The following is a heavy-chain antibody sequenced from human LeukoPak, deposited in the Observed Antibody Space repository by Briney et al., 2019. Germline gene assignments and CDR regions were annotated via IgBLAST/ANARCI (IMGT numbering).Heavy chain of an antibody. J-gene: IGHJ5*02. V-gene: IGHV1-8*03. CDR1: GYTFTIYD. CDR3: ARGRLGQGTNIKNNWFDP. CDR2: MNPNTGDT. Sequence: ASVKVSCKASGYTFTIYDIHWVRQATGQGLEWMGWMNPNTGDTASARKFQARLTITRNTSISTAYMDLSSLRSEDTAVYYCARGRLGQGTNIKNNWFDPWGQGTLVTVSS. D-gene: IGHD2-8*01.